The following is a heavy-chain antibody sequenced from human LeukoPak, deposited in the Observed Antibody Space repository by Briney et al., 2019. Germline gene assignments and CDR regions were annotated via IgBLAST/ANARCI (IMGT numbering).Heavy chain of an antibody. Sequence: TPSGTLSLTCAVYGGSFSGYYWNWIRQPPGKGLEWIGEINHSGSTNYNPSLKSRVTISVDTSKNQFSLRLSSVTAADTAVYYCARFPCSGDSCYSGIRAFDIWGQGTMVTVSS. CDR1: GGSFSGYY. CDR3: ARFPCSGDSCYSGIRAFDI. D-gene: IGHD2-15*01. J-gene: IGHJ3*02. CDR2: INHSGST. V-gene: IGHV4-34*01.